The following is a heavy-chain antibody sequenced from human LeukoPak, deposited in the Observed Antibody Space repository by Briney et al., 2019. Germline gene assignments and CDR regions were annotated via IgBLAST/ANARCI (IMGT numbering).Heavy chain of an antibody. CDR2: ITNSGGTT. V-gene: IGHV3-53*01. Sequence: PGGSLRLSWAASGFTVSSNYMSWVRQAPGKGLEWVSAITNSGGTTYYADSVKGRFTISRDNSKNTLYLQMNSLGAEDTAVYYCAKFLGVSVWYGISGPWGQGTLVTVSS. J-gene: IGHJ5*02. D-gene: IGHD3-10*01. CDR1: GFTVSSNY. CDR3: AKFLGVSVWYGISGP.